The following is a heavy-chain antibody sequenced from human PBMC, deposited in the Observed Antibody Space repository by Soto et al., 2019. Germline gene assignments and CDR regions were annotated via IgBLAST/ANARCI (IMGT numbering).Heavy chain of an antibody. V-gene: IGHV3-74*01. Sequence: EVQLVESGGGLVQPGGSLRLSCATSGFSFSGYWIHWVRQAPGKGLVWVSHINGDGGSTNYADSVKGRFTISRDYAKNTLYLQMNSLRVEDTAVYYCARGGAYIYGPQYDWGQGTLVTVSS. D-gene: IGHD5-18*01. J-gene: IGHJ4*02. CDR3: ARGGAYIYGPQYD. CDR1: GFSFSGYW. CDR2: INGDGGST.